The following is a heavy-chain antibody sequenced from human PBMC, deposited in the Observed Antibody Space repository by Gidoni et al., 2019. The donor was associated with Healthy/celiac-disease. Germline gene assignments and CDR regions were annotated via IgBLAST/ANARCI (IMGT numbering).Heavy chain of an antibody. J-gene: IGHJ4*02. V-gene: IGHV3-23*01. Sequence: EVQLLESGGGLVQPGGSLRLSCAASGFTFSSYAMSWVRQAPGKGLEWVSAISGSGGSTYYADSVKGRFTISRDNSKNTLYLQMNSLRAEDTAVYYCAKEGGRWFGDLRRESRYYWGQGTLVTVSS. CDR1: GFTFSSYA. CDR3: AKEGGRWFGDLRRESRYY. CDR2: ISGSGGST. D-gene: IGHD3-10*01.